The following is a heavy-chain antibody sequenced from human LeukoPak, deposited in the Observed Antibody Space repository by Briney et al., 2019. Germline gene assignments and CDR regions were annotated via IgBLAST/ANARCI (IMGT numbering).Heavy chain of an antibody. J-gene: IGHJ5*02. Sequence: GGSLRLSCAASGFTFSSYDMHWVRQAAGKGLEWVSAICTAGDTYYPGSVKGRFTISRENAKNSLYLQMNSLRAGDTAVYYCARALLGYCSGGSCYSGGGFDPWGQGTLVTVSS. CDR1: GFTFSSYD. V-gene: IGHV3-13*01. CDR3: ARALLGYCSGGSCYSGGGFDP. CDR2: ICTAGDT. D-gene: IGHD2-15*01.